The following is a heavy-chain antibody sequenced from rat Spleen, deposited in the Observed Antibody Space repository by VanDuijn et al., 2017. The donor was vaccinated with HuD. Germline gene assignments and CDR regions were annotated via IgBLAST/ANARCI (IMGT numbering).Heavy chain of an antibody. CDR2: IWTGGNT. D-gene: IGHD1-11*01. V-gene: IGHV2-13*01. J-gene: IGHJ2*01. CDR3: ASHTTEGAPFDY. Sequence: QVQLKESGPGLVQPSQTLSLTCTVSGFSLSSYHVSWIRQPPGKSLVWMGTIWTGGNTNYYSAVQSRLTISRDTSKSQVFLKMNSLQPEDTGMYFCASHTTEGAPFDYWGQGVMVTVSS. CDR1: GFSLSSYH.